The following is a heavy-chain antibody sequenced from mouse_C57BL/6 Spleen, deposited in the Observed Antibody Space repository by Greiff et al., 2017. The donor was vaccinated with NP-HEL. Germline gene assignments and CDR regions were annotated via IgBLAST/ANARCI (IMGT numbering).Heavy chain of an antibody. J-gene: IGHJ3*01. CDR2: INPNYGTT. CDR1: GYSFTDYN. Sequence: EVKLMESGPELVKPGASVKISCKASGYSFTDYNMNWVKQSNGKSLEWIGVINPNYGTTSYNQKFKGKATLTVDQSSSTAYMQLNSLTSEDSAVYYCAREGDSSGYVTAWFAYWGQGTLVTVSA. V-gene: IGHV1-39*01. CDR3: AREGDSSGYVTAWFAY. D-gene: IGHD3-2*02.